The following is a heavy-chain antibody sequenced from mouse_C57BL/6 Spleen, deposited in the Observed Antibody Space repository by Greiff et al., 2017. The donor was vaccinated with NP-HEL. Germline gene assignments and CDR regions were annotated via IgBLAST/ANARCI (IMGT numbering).Heavy chain of an antibody. CDR1: GFNIKDDY. CDR3: TPHYYGSRGFAY. CDR2: IDPENGDT. V-gene: IGHV14-4*01. Sequence: EVQLQQSGAELVRPGASVKLSCTASGFNIKDDYMHWVKQRPEQGLEWIGWIDPENGDTEYASKFQGKAPITADTSSNTAYLQLSSLTSEDTAVYYCTPHYYGSRGFAYWGQGTLVTVSA. D-gene: IGHD1-1*01. J-gene: IGHJ3*01.